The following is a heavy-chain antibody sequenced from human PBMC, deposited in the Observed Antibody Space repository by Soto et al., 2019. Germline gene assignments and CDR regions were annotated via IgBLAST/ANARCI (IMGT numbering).Heavy chain of an antibody. CDR1: GFTFSSYS. CDR3: ARVHRMASHI. Sequence: EVQLVESGGGLVKPGGSLRLSCAASGFTFSSYSMNWVRQAPGKGLEWVSTITTSSTSIYYADSVKGRFTISRDNAKNSLYLQMNSLRVEDTAVYYCARVHRMASHIWGQGTMVTVSS. CDR2: ITTSSTSI. D-gene: IGHD2-15*01. J-gene: IGHJ3*02. V-gene: IGHV3-21*01.